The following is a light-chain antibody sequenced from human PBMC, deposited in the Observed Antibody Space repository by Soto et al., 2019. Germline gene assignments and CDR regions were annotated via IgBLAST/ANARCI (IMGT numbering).Light chain of an antibody. CDR1: QTVRNNY. V-gene: IGKV3-20*01. Sequence: EFVLTRSPAHLSLSPGEGATLACRVSQTVRNNYLAWYQQKPGQAPRLLIYDASSRATGIPDRFSGGGSGTDFTLTISRLEPEDFAVYYCQQVSSYPLTFGGGTKVDIK. J-gene: IGKJ4*01. CDR3: QQVSSYPLT. CDR2: DAS.